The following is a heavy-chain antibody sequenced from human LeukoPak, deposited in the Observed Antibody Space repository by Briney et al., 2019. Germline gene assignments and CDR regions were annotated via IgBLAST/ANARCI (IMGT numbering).Heavy chain of an antibody. V-gene: IGHV1-18*01. CDR3: ARHKPYGSGSFDTFDI. D-gene: IGHD3-10*01. Sequence: ASVKVSCKASGYTFSSNGISWVRQAPGQGLEWMGWISVYNGNTNYAQEFQGRVTMTTDTSTSTAYMELRSLRSDDTAVYYCARHKPYGSGSFDTFDIWGQGTMVTVSS. J-gene: IGHJ3*02. CDR2: ISVYNGNT. CDR1: GYTFSSNG.